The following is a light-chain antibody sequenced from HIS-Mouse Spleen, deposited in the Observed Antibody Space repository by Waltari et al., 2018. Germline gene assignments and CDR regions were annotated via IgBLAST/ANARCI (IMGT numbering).Light chain of an antibody. J-gene: IGLJ2*01. CDR2: DVS. V-gene: IGLV2-14*03. CDR1: SSDVGGYNY. CDR3: SSYTSSSFNVV. Sequence: QSALTQPASVSGSPGQSITISCTGTSSDVGGYNYVSWYQQHPGKAPKLMLYDVSNRHSGVSNRFSGSKSGNTASLTISELQAEDEADYYCSSYTSSSFNVVFGGGTKLTVL.